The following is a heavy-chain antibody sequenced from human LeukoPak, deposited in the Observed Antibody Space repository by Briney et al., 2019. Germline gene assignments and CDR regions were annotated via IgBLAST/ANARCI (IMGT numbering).Heavy chain of an antibody. D-gene: IGHD1-14*01. CDR1: GFPFSSYA. CDR2: ISNSDDST. Sequence: GESLRLSCAASGFPFSSYAMSWVRQAPGKGLEWVSTISNSDDSTYYADSVKGRFTISRDNSENTLFLRMNSPRAEDTAVYYCAKATGYLLWGQGTLVIVSS. J-gene: IGHJ4*02. CDR3: AKATGYLL. V-gene: IGHV3-23*01.